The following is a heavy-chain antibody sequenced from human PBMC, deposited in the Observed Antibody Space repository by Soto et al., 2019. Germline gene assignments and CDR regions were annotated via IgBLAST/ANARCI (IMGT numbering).Heavy chain of an antibody. CDR3: ARGYRQSGYSSSWVFAY. V-gene: IGHV4-31*03. Sequence: QVQLQESGPGLVKPSQTLSLICTVSGGSINSGGYYWNWIRQHPGKGLEWIGYIFYSGSTYYNPFLRGRVTISADTSENQFSLNLSSVTAADTAVYFCARGYRQSGYSSSWVFAYWGQGTLVNVSS. CDR1: GGSINSGGYY. J-gene: IGHJ4*02. D-gene: IGHD6-13*01. CDR2: IFYSGST.